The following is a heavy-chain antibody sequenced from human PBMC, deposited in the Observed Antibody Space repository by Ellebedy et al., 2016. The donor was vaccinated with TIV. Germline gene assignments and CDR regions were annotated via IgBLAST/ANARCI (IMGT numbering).Heavy chain of an antibody. CDR3: SRETYNDVDLDLWGIFDM. CDR1: GFNVTINY. J-gene: IGHJ3*02. Sequence: GGSLRLSCAASGFNVTINYMSWVRQAPGKGLEWVSVVNRDGGTYYADPLKGRFTISRDLAKNTVFLQIKSLRAEDTAVYYCSRETYNDVDLDLWGIFDMWGQGTLVTVSS. D-gene: IGHD3-16*01. V-gene: IGHV3-66*01. CDR2: VNRDGGT.